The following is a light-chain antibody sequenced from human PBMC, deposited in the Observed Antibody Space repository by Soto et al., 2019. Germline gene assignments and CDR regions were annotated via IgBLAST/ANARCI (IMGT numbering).Light chain of an antibody. CDR1: SSNIGTNY. J-gene: IGLJ3*02. CDR2: SNN. V-gene: IGLV1-47*02. Sequence: QAVLTQPPSASGTPGQRVTISCSGSSSNIGTNYVYWYQQVPGTAPKLLIYSNNQRPSGVPDRFSGSKSGTSASLAIRGLRSEDEADYYSATWDDSLRGRVFGGGTKVTVL. CDR3: ATWDDSLRGRV.